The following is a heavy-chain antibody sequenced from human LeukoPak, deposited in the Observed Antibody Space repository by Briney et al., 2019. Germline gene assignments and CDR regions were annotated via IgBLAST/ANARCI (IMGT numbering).Heavy chain of an antibody. CDR1: EXTFSSYP. V-gene: IGHV3-23*01. Sequence: GGSLRLSCAASEXTFSSYPMSWVRQAPGKGLEWVSAIGADGSDTYYAHSVKGRLTISRDNFKNTLHLQMNGLRAEDTALYYCAKGRYCTGGTCTLFHYWGQGTLVTVSS. CDR3: AKGRYCTGGTCTLFHY. D-gene: IGHD2-15*01. CDR2: IGADGSDT. J-gene: IGHJ4*02.